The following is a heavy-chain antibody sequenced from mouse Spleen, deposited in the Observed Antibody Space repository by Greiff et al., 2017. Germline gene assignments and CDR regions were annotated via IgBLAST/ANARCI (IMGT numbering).Heavy chain of an antibody. CDR3: TRDYGSSWGFAY. D-gene: IGHD1-1*01. V-gene: IGHV5-9-1*02. CDR2: ISSGGDYI. CDR1: GFTFSSYA. J-gene: IGHJ3*01. Sequence: EVMLVESGEGLVKPGGSLKLSCAASGFTFSSYAMSWVRQTPEKRLEWVAYISSGGDYIYYADTVKGRFTISRDNARNTLYLQMSSLKSEDTAMYYCTRDYGSSWGFAYWGQGTLVTVSA.